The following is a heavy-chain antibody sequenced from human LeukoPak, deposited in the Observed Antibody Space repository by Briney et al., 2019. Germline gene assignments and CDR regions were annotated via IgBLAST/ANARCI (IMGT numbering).Heavy chain of an antibody. D-gene: IGHD3-22*01. Sequence: SETLSLTCTVSGGSISSYYWTWIRQPPGKGLEWIGYIYYSGSTNYNPSLKSRVTMSVDTSKSQFSLTLTSVTAADTAVYYCAGQHTSGYYYFDYWGQGTLVTVSP. J-gene: IGHJ4*02. V-gene: IGHV4-59*08. CDR3: AGQHTSGYYYFDY. CDR2: IYYSGST. CDR1: GGSISSYY.